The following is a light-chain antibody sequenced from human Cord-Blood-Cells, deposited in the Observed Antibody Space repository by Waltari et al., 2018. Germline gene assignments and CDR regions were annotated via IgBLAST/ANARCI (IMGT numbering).Light chain of an antibody. CDR1: QSLSSY. J-gene: IGKJ4*01. Sequence: DIQMPQSPSSLSASVGDRVTITCRASQSLSSYLNWYQQKPGKAPNLLIYAAPSLQSGVPSRFSGSGSGTDFTLTISSLQPEDFATYYCQQSYSTLLTFGGGXXXEXX. V-gene: IGKV1-39*01. CDR3: QQSYSTLLT. CDR2: AAP.